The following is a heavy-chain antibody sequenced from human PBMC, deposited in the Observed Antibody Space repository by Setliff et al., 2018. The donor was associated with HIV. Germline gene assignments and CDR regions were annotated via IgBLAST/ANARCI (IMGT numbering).Heavy chain of an antibody. CDR2: IKQDGIEK. Sequence: PGGSLRLSCVASGFTFSNYWMAWLRQAPGKGLEWVANIKQDGIEKIYVDSVKGRFTISRHNSKNTLYLQMNSLRAEDTAVYYCARGPPNYFDYWGQGTLVTVSS. J-gene: IGHJ4*02. CDR3: ARGPPNYFDY. V-gene: IGHV3-7*03. CDR1: GFTFSNYW.